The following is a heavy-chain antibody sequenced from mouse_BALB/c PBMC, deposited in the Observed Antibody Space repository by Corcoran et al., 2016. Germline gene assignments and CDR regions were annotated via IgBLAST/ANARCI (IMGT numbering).Heavy chain of an antibody. J-gene: IGHJ4*01. CDR3: AANWFYAMDY. Sequence: QIQLQQSGPELVKPGASVKISCKASGYTFTDYYINWVKQKPGQGLEWIGWIYPGSGNTKYNEKFKGKATLTVDTSSSTAYMQLSSLTSEDTAVFFCAANWFYAMDYWGQGTSVTVSS. D-gene: IGHD4-1*01. CDR1: GYTFTDYY. CDR2: IYPGSGNT. V-gene: IGHV1-84*02.